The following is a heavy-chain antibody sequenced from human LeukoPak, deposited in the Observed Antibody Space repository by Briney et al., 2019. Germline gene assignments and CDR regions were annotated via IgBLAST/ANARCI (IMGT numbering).Heavy chain of an antibody. CDR1: GGSISSYY. CDR3: ARAGDFWSGHNPWFDP. Sequence: PSETLSLTCTVSGGSISSYYWSWIRQPAGKGLEWIGRIYTSGSTNYNPSLKSRVTMSVDTSKNQFSLKLSSVTAADTAVYYCARAGDFWSGHNPWFDPWGQGTLVTVSS. CDR2: IYTSGST. V-gene: IGHV4-4*07. D-gene: IGHD3-3*01. J-gene: IGHJ5*02.